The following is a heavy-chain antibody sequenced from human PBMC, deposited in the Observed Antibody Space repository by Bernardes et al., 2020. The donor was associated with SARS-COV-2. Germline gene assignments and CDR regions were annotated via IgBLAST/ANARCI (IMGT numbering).Heavy chain of an antibody. CDR3: ARGHCSNSHCPKFDS. V-gene: IGHV4-34*01. Sequence: SETLSLTCAVYGGSFSDYYWSWVRQSPGKKLEWIGEITHSGRTNYNPSLKSRLGISVDTSRNQFSLRLTAVTAADAALYYCARGHCSNSHCPKFDSWGQGTLVTVSS. CDR1: GGSFSDYY. D-gene: IGHD2-15*01. CDR2: ITHSGRT. J-gene: IGHJ4*02.